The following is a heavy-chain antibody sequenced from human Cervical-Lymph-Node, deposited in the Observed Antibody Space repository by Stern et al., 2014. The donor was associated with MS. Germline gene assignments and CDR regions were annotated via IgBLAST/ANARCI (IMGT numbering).Heavy chain of an antibody. CDR3: ARGVWASSSSVDY. V-gene: IGHV3-74*02. D-gene: IGHD6-6*01. CDR2: IHSDGSTT. CDR1: GFTFSTYW. J-gene: IGHJ4*02. Sequence: EVQLVESGGGLVQPGGSLRLSCAASGFTFSTYWMHWVRQAPGKGLVWVSRIHSDGSTTNYADSVKGRFTISRDNAKNTLYLQMNSLRAEDTAVYYCARGVWASSSSVDYWGQGTLVTVSS.